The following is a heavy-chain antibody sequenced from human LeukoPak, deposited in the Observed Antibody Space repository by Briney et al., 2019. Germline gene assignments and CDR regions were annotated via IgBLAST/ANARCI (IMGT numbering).Heavy chain of an antibody. V-gene: IGHV3-23*01. CDR1: GFTFSSYG. Sequence: GGSLRLSCAASGFTFSSYGMHWVRQAPGKGLEWVSAISGSGGSTYYADSVKGRFTISRDNSKNTMYLQMNSLRAEDTAVYYCAKDLGYCSGGSCYDAFDIWGQGTMVTVSS. CDR3: AKDLGYCSGGSCYDAFDI. CDR2: ISGSGGST. D-gene: IGHD2-15*01. J-gene: IGHJ3*02.